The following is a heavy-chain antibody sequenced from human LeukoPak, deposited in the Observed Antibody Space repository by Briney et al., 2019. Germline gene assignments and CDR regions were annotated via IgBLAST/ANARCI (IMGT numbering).Heavy chain of an antibody. Sequence: GGSLRLSCAASGFTFSSYAMHWVRQAPGKGLEWVAFISYDGSYKYYADSVKGRFTISRDNAKNTVYLEMNSLRVDDTAVYYCARVQDAVFYDYMDVWGKGTTVIVSS. J-gene: IGHJ6*03. CDR2: ISYDGSYK. CDR3: ARVQDAVFYDYMDV. CDR1: GFTFSSYA. D-gene: IGHD3-16*01. V-gene: IGHV3-33*08.